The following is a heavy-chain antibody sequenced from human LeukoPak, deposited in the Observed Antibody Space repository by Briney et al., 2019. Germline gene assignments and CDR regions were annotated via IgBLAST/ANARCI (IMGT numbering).Heavy chain of an antibody. Sequence: HPGGSLRLSCAASGFTVSSNYMSWVRQAPGKGLEWVSVIYSGGSTYYADSVKGRFTISRDNSKNTLYLQMNSLRAEDTAVYYCAKVVGAARYFDYWGQGTLVTVSS. CDR2: IYSGGST. CDR3: AKVVGAARYFDY. CDR1: GFTVSSNY. J-gene: IGHJ4*02. D-gene: IGHD6-6*01. V-gene: IGHV3-66*02.